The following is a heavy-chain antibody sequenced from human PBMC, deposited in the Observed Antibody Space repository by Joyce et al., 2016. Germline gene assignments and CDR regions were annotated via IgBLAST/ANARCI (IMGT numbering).Heavy chain of an antibody. CDR1: GGSISSGNW. Sequence: QVQLKESGPGLVKPSGTLSLTCAVSGGSISSGNWWSWVRQPPGKGLEWIGEIYHSGSTNYNPSLKSRVTISADKSKNECSLKLTAVTAADTAVYYCARDTGQCISTTCQPFDYWGQGTLVTVSS. CDR3: ARDTGQCISTTCQPFDY. CDR2: IYHSGST. V-gene: IGHV4-4*02. D-gene: IGHD2-2*01. J-gene: IGHJ4*02.